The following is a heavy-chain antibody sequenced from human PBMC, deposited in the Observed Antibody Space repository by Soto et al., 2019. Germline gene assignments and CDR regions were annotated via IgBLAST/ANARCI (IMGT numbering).Heavy chain of an antibody. D-gene: IGHD2-2*01. CDR1: GYTFTGYY. CDR2: INPNSGGT. Sequence: ASVKVSCKASGYTFTGYYMHWVRQAPGQGLEWMGWINPNSGGTNYAQKFQGRVTMTRDTSISTAYMELSRLRSDDTAVYYCAVLPLPAAMRYYNGMDVWGPGTTVTVSS. V-gene: IGHV1-2*02. CDR3: AVLPLPAAMRYYNGMDV. J-gene: IGHJ6*02.